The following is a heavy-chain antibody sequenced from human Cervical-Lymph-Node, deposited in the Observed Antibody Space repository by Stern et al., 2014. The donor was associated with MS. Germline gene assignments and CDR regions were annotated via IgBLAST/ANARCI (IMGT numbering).Heavy chain of an antibody. CDR2: INNNSTHT. J-gene: IGHJ4*02. CDR3: ARARVGDYARSPHLDS. D-gene: IGHD4-17*01. V-gene: IGHV3-21*01. CDR1: GFTFRHYS. Sequence: VQLVQSRGGLVTPGESLRTSCDASGFTFRHYSISWVRQAPGKGLKWLSSINNNSTHTYYADSVEGRFTISRDSAKDSVSLHMVSLRAEDTAVYYCARARVGDYARSPHLDSWGQGTLVTVSS.